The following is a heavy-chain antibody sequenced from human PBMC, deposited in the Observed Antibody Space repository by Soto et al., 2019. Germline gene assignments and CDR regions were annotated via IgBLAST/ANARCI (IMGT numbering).Heavy chain of an antibody. CDR1: GFTFSTYW. J-gene: IGHJ4*02. V-gene: IGHV3-7*01. Sequence: EVQLMESGGGLVQPGGSLRLSCAASGFTFSTYWMDWVRQTPGKGLEWVANINQDGSEKNYVDSVKGRFTIYRDNAKYSLYMQMSSLTVEDSALYYCSSSLNSWGQGTLVTVSS. CDR2: INQDGSEK. CDR3: SSSLNS.